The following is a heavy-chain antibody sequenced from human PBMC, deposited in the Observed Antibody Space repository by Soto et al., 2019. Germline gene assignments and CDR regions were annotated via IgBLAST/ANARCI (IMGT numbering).Heavy chain of an antibody. J-gene: IGHJ4*02. CDR2: ILSSSGTI. V-gene: IGHV3-48*02. Sequence: GSIGFPSAASGLSIKTYNMNWIRQAPGKGLEWVSYILSSSGTIYYADSVKGRFTISRDNAKNSVYLQMNSLRDEDTAVYYCVRDSLFDHWGPGTLVT. CDR3: VRDSLFDH. CDR1: GLSIKTYN.